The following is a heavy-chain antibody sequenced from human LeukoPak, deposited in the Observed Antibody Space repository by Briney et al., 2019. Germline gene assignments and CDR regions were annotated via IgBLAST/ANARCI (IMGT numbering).Heavy chain of an antibody. Sequence: GGSLRLSCAASGLTFSNYAMSWVRQAPGKGLEWVSVISASAGSAYYADSVKGRFTISRDDSKNTLYLQMNSLKAEDTAVYYCAKGVPGTKLHAFDIWGQGTMVSVSS. J-gene: IGHJ3*02. D-gene: IGHD6-19*01. V-gene: IGHV3-23*01. CDR2: ISASAGSA. CDR3: AKGVPGTKLHAFDI. CDR1: GLTFSNYA.